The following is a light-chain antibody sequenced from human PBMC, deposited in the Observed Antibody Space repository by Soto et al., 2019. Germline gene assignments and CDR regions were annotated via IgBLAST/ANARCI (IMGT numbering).Light chain of an antibody. CDR3: MQAIQFPLT. J-gene: IGKJ4*01. Sequence: DIMMTLTPLSLSVTPGQPASISCKSSQSLLHSDGRTYLYWYLQKPGQSPQLLIYEVSKRFSGVPDRFSGSGSGTDFTLKISRVEAEDVGVYFCMQAIQFPLTFSGGAKVEIK. CDR2: EVS. CDR1: QSLLHSDGRTY. V-gene: IGKV2D-29*02.